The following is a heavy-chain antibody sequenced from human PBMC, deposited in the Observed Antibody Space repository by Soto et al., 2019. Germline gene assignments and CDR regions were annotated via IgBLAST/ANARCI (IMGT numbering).Heavy chain of an antibody. J-gene: IGHJ4*02. CDR3: ARGPDDSDVPRWDY. Sequence: QVQLVQSGAEMKTPGASVKVSCKARGFTFTTNDIHWVRQAPGQRLEWMGWMNVNTDSTDSAEDFEGRLTMTWNTSISTAYMELRSLRSEDTAIYFCARGPDDSDVPRWDYWGQGTLVTVSS. CDR2: MNVNTDST. V-gene: IGHV1-8*02. D-gene: IGHD4-17*01. CDR1: GFTFTTND.